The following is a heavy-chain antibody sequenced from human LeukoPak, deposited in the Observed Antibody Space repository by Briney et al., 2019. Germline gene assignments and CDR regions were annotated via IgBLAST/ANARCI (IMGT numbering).Heavy chain of an antibody. Sequence: ASVKVSSTPSVYTSSVYNMHYVPPAPGQGLEWMGWINPNSGGTNYAQKFQGRVTMTRDTSISTAYMELSRLRSDDTALYYCASGRLPPYDAFDIWGQGTMVTVSS. V-gene: IGHV1-2*02. CDR1: VYTSSVYN. CDR2: INPNSGGT. J-gene: IGHJ3*02. CDR3: ASGRLPPYDAFDI.